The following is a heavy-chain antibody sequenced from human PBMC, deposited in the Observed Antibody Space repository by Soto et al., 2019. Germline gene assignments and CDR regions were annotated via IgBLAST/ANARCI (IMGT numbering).Heavy chain of an antibody. CDR3: ARGGRRSPGMDV. CDR2: IYYRGGT. V-gene: IGHV4-31*02. Sequence: QPPGKGLEWLGYIYYRGGTYYNPSLKSRVTISVDTSKTQFALKLSSVTAADTAVYYCARGGRRSPGMDVWGQGTTVTVSS. J-gene: IGHJ6*02.